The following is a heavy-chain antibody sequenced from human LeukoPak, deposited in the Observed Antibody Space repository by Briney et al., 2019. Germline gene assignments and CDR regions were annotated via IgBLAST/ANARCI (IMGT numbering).Heavy chain of an antibody. D-gene: IGHD3-22*01. CDR2: ITGSGGTT. J-gene: IGHJ4*02. CDR3: AIEGFSDSSGAFDS. CDR1: GFTFRRYA. V-gene: IGHV3-23*01. Sequence: PGGSLRLACAASGFTFRRYAINWVRQAPGKGLEWVSGITGSGGTTFYAGSVRGRFTISRDNFKNTVYLQMNSLRAEDTAIYYCAIEGFSDSSGAFDSWGQGALVTVSS.